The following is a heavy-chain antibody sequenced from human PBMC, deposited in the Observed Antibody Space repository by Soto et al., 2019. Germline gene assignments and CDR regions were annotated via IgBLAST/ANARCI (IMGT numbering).Heavy chain of an antibody. CDR2: ISYDGSNK. J-gene: IGHJ6*02. V-gene: IGHV3-30*18. CDR1: GFTFSSYG. CDR3: AKGSVYSYGFGNYYYGMDV. Sequence: PGGSLRLSCAASGFTFSSYGMHWVRQAPGKGLEWVAVISYDGSNKYYADSVKGRFTISRDNSKNTLYLQMNSLRAEDTAVYYCAKGSVYSYGFGNYYYGMDVWGQWTRDTVSS. D-gene: IGHD5-18*01.